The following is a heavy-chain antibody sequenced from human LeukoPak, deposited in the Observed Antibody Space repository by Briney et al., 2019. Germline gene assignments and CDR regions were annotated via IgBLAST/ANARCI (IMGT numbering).Heavy chain of an antibody. CDR1: GYTLTELS. CDR2: FDPEDGET. J-gene: IGHJ3*02. CDR3: ATGFRYCSGGSCYSAGAFDI. V-gene: IGHV1-24*01. D-gene: IGHD2-15*01. Sequence: ASVKVSCKVSGYTLTELSMHWVRQAPGKGLEWMGGFDPEDGETIYAQKFQGRVTMTEDTSTDTAYMELSSLRSEDTAVYYCATGFRYCSGGSCYSAGAFDIWGQGTMVTVSS.